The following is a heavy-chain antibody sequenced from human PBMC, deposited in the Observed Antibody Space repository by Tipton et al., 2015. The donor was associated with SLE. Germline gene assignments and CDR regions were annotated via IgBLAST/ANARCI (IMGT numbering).Heavy chain of an antibody. CDR1: GGSISSGSYY. CDR2: IYYSGST. Sequence: TLSLTCTVSGGSISSGSYYWSWIRQPAGKGLEWIGYIYYSGSTNYNPSLKSRVTISIDTSKNQFSLKLSSVTAADTAVYYCARGLGAFDIWGQGTMVTVSS. V-gene: IGHV4-61*10. CDR3: ARGLGAFDI. D-gene: IGHD7-27*01. J-gene: IGHJ3*02.